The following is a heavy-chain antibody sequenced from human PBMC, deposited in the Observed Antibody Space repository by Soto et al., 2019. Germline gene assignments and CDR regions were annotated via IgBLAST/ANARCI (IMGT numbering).Heavy chain of an antibody. J-gene: IGHJ4*02. CDR3: AKDMGEDKAMVYYFDY. D-gene: IGHD5-18*01. Sequence: AGGSLRLSCAASGFTFDDYAMHWVRLVPGKGLEWVSGIDWNSFTTGYADSVKGRFTISRDNAKNSLYLQMNSLRPEDTALYYCAKDMGEDKAMVYYFDYWGQGTLVTVSS. CDR1: GFTFDDYA. CDR2: IDWNSFTT. V-gene: IGHV3-9*01.